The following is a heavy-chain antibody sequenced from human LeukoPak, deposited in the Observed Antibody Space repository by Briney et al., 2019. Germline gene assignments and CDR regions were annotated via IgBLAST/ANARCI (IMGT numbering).Heavy chain of an antibody. D-gene: IGHD1-7*01. Sequence: PGGSLRLSCAPSGFTPSNYWMSWVRPAPGQGRGWVANIKQDGSEKYYMDSVTGRFTISRDNAKNSLYLEMNSLTAEHTAVYDCARDLSWGRTTDWGQGTLVTVSS. V-gene: IGHV3-7*03. J-gene: IGHJ4*02. CDR2: IKQDGSEK. CDR1: GFTPSNYW. CDR3: ARDLSWGRTTD.